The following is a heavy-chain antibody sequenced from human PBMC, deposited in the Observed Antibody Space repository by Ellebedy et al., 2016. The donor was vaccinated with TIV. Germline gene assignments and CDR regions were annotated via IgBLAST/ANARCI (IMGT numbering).Heavy chain of an antibody. Sequence: SETLSLTCTVSGGSIDSSSNYWGWIRQPPGKGLEWIGSIYYSGSTYYNPSLKSRVTISVDTSKSQFPLKLSSVTAADTAVYYCARWFGELLYVRWFDPWGQGTLVTVSS. V-gene: IGHV4-39*01. J-gene: IGHJ5*02. CDR1: GGSIDSSSNY. CDR3: ARWFGELLYVRWFDP. CDR2: IYYSGST. D-gene: IGHD3-10*01.